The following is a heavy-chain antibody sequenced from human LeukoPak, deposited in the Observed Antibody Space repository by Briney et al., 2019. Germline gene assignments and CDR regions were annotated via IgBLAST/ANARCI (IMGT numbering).Heavy chain of an antibody. D-gene: IGHD6-19*01. CDR3: AKGSSGWYEVYIDY. V-gene: IGHV3-23*01. J-gene: IGHJ4*02. CDR1: GFTFSSYA. CDR2: ISGSGGST. Sequence: GGSLRLSCAASGFTFSSYAMSWVRQVPGKGLEWVSAISGSGGSTYYADSVKGRFTISRDNSKNTLYLQMNSLRAEDTAVYYCAKGSSGWYEVYIDYWGQGTLVTVSS.